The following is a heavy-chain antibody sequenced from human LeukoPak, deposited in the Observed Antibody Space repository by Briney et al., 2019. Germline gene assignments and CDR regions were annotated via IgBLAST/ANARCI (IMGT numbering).Heavy chain of an antibody. D-gene: IGHD3-3*01. CDR1: GGSISSYY. V-gene: IGHV4-4*09. CDR2: IYTSGST. CDR3: ARCTIFGLVWGWFDP. Sequence: SETLSLTCTVSGGSISSYYWSWIRQPPGKGLEWIGYIYTSGSTNYNPSLKSRVTISVDTSKNQFSLKLSSVTAADTAVYYCARCTIFGLVWGWFDPWGQGTLVTVSS. J-gene: IGHJ5*02.